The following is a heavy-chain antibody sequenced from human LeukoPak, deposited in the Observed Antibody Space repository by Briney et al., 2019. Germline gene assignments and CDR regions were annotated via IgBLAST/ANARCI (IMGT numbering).Heavy chain of an antibody. J-gene: IGHJ4*02. CDR3: ARDGYCSTTTCYVRLDY. Sequence: GGSLRLSCEASEFTFSNYWMSWVRQAPGKGLGWVANINKDGSKKYYVDSVKGRFTISRDNAKNSLFLQMNGLRAEDTAVYYCARDGYCSTTTCYVRLDYWGQGTLVTVSS. D-gene: IGHD2-2*03. CDR2: INKDGSKK. V-gene: IGHV3-7*01. CDR1: EFTFSNYW.